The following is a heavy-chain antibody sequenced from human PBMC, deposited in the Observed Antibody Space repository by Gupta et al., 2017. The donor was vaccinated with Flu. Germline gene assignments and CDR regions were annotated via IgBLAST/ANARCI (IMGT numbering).Heavy chain of an antibody. J-gene: IGHJ5*02. CDR2: ILAASVTT. CDR1: GGTFRGFA. CDR3: ARLTGFTDS. D-gene: IGHD1-1*01. Sequence: QVQLVQSGTAVKRLGSSVKVSCKAAGGTFRGFALSWVRQAPGQGLEWMGAILAASVTTSYAQSFQDRITLSADESANIVYMELRSLRFEDTAIYYCARLTGFTDSWGQGTLVTVSS. V-gene: IGHV1-69*01.